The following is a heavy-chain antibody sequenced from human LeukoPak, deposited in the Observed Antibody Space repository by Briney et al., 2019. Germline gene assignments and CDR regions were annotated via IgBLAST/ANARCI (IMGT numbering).Heavy chain of an antibody. CDR3: ARRQDDSSGYYLRYYYMDV. V-gene: IGHV4-59*08. CDR1: GGSISSYY. J-gene: IGHJ6*03. Sequence: SETLSLTCTVSGGSISSYYWSWIRQPPGKGLEWIGYIYYSGSTNYNPSLKSRVTISVDTSKNQFSLKLSSVTAADTAVYYCARRQDDSSGYYLRYYYMDVWGKGTTVTVSS. CDR2: IYYSGST. D-gene: IGHD3-22*01.